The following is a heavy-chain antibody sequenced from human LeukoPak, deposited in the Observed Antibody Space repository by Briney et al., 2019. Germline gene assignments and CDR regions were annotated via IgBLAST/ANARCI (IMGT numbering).Heavy chain of an antibody. Sequence: ASVKVSCKASGYIFTSYYIHWVRQAPGQGLEWMGIINPSGGSTGYAQRFQGRVTMTRDTSTSTVYMELNSLRSDDTAVYHCARTMVRGVIADYWGQGTLVTVSS. D-gene: IGHD3-10*01. V-gene: IGHV1-46*01. CDR1: GYIFTSYY. J-gene: IGHJ4*02. CDR3: ARTMVRGVIADY. CDR2: INPSGGST.